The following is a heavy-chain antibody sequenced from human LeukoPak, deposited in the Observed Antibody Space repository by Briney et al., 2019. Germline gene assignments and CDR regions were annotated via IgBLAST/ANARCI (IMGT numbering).Heavy chain of an antibody. J-gene: IGHJ4*02. V-gene: IGHV3-21*01. CDR3: ARWGLGPSFDS. D-gene: IGHD1-26*01. Sequence: GGSLRLSCAASGVMFNGYSMTWVRQAPGKGLEWVSYISGGSDYIYYRESVKGRFTISIDNAKKSLYLQLHSLRVEDTAVYYCARWGLGPSFDSWGQGTLVTVSS. CDR1: GVMFNGYS. CDR2: ISGGSDYI.